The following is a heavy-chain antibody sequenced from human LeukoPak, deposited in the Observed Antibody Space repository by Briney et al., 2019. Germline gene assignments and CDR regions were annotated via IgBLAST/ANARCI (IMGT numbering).Heavy chain of an antibody. J-gene: IGHJ3*02. CDR1: GGSISSGSYY. Sequence: PSETLSLTCTVSGGSISSGSYYWSWIRQPAGKGLEWIGRIYTSGSTNYNPSLKSRVTISVDTSKNQFSLKLSSVTAADTAVYYCAREGKIAYCSSTSCYVAEDAFDIWGQGTMVTVSS. CDR3: AREGKIAYCSSTSCYVAEDAFDI. D-gene: IGHD2-2*01. CDR2: IYTSGST. V-gene: IGHV4-61*02.